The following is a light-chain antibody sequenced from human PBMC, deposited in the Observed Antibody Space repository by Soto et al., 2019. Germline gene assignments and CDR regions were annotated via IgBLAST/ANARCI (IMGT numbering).Light chain of an antibody. CDR3: AAWDDSLNGVV. CDR1: SSNIGSNT. Sequence: QSVLTQPPSASGTPGQRVTISCSGSSSNIGSNTVNWYQQLPGTAPKLLIYSNNQRPSGVPDRFSGSKSGTSASLAINRLQSEDEGDYFCAAWDDSLNGVVFGGGTKVTVL. J-gene: IGLJ3*02. CDR2: SNN. V-gene: IGLV1-44*01.